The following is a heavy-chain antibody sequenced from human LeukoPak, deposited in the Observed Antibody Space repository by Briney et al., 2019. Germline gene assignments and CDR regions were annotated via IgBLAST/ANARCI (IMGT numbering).Heavy chain of an antibody. J-gene: IGHJ4*02. CDR3: ARQTYGSGSYYNLDC. Sequence: PSETLSLTCSVSGGSISSSTSYWGWIPKPPGKGLEWIGTIYYSGSTYYNPSLESRVTISVDTSKNQFSLKLGPVTAADTAVYYCARQTYGSGSYYNLDCWGQGTLVTVSS. V-gene: IGHV4-39*01. D-gene: IGHD3-10*01. CDR2: IYYSGST. CDR1: GGSISSSTSY.